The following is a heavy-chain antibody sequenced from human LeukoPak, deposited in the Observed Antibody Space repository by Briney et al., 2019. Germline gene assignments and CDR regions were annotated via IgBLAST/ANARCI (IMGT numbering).Heavy chain of an antibody. J-gene: IGHJ4*02. D-gene: IGHD1-1*01. Sequence: GGSLRLSCAASGFTFSSYAMSWVRQAPGKGPEWVSAISGSGGSTYYADSVKGRFTISRDNSKNTLYLQMNSLRAEDTAVYYCAKDLEAPSYYFDYWGQGTLVTVSS. CDR2: ISGSGGST. CDR1: GFTFSSYA. V-gene: IGHV3-23*01. CDR3: AKDLEAPSYYFDY.